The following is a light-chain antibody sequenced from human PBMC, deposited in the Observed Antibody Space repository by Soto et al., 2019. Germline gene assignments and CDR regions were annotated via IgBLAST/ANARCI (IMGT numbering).Light chain of an antibody. CDR3: QQYDTSSWTWT. CDR2: AAS. J-gene: IGKJ1*01. CDR1: QRISRW. V-gene: IGKV1-5*01. Sequence: DIQMTQSPSTLSASVGDRVTITCRASQRISRWLAWYQQKPGKAPNLLIYAASTLKSGVPSRFSGSGSGTEFTLTISTLQPDDFATYYCQQYDTSSWTWTLGQGTKVDIK.